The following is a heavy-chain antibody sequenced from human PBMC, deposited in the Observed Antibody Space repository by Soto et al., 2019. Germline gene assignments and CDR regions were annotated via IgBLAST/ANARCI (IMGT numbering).Heavy chain of an antibody. J-gene: IGHJ3*02. CDR2: ISSSSSYI. CDR3: ATTVTTGGAFDI. Sequence: GGSLRLSCAASGFTFSSYSMNWVRQAPGKGLEWVSSISSSSSYIYYADSVKGRFTISRDNAKNSLYLQMNSLRAEDTAVYYCATTVTTGGAFDIWGQGTMVTVSS. D-gene: IGHD4-17*01. V-gene: IGHV3-21*01. CDR1: GFTFSSYS.